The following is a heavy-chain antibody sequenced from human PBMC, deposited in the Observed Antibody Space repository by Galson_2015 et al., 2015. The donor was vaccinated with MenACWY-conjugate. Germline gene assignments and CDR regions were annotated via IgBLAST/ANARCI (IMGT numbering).Heavy chain of an antibody. CDR2: ISPGDSNT. V-gene: IGHV5-51*01. Sequence: QSGAEVKQPGESLTISCTGSGYYFTSYWIAWVRQIPGKGLEWMGLISPGDSNTRYSPSFQGQVTISADKSISTAYLQWSSLKASDTAMYCCARHPPGGRGMDVWGQGTTVTVSS. J-gene: IGHJ6*02. CDR3: ARHPPGGRGMDV. CDR1: GYYFTSYW. D-gene: IGHD1-26*01.